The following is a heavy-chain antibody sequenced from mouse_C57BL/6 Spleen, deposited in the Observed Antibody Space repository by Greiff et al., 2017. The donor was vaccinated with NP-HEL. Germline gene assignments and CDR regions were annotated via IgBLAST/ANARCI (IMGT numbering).Heavy chain of an antibody. CDR3: ASRDYDRYFGV. D-gene: IGHD2-4*01. J-gene: IGHJ1*03. CDR2: ILPGSGST. CDR1: GYTFTGYW. V-gene: IGHV1-9*01. Sequence: QVQLKQSGAELMKPGASVKLSCKATGYTFTGYWIEWVKQRPGHGLEWIGEILPGSGSTNYNEKFKGKATFTADTSSNTAYMQLSSLTTEDSAIFYCASRDYDRYFGVWGTGTTVTVAS.